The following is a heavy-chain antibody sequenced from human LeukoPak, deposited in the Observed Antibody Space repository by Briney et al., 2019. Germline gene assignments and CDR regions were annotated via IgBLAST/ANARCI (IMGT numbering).Heavy chain of an antibody. CDR3: AKVYSSGWYSPTFDY. Sequence: GGSLRLSCAASGFTFSYYAMSWVRQAPGKGLEWVSGISGSGGSTYYADSVKGWFTISRDTSKNTLYLQMNSLRVEDTAVYYCAKVYSSGWYSPTFDYWGQGTLVTVSS. J-gene: IGHJ4*02. CDR2: ISGSGGST. D-gene: IGHD6-19*01. V-gene: IGHV3-23*01. CDR1: GFTFSYYA.